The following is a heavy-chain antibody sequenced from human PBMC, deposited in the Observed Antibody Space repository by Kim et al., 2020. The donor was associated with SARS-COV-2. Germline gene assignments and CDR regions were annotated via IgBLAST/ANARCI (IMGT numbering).Heavy chain of an antibody. J-gene: IGHJ4*02. Sequence: SVKGRFTISRDNSKNTLYLQMSSLRAEDTAVYYCVKGGGYDFWSGQYFDYWGQGTLVTVSS. V-gene: IGHV3-64D*06. CDR3: VKGGGYDFWSGQYFDY. D-gene: IGHD3-3*01.